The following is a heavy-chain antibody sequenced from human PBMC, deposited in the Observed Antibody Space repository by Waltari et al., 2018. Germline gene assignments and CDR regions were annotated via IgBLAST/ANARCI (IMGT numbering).Heavy chain of an antibody. CDR3: ARGHPFTIVSPRYYYYYYMDV. Sequence: QVHLQQWGAGLLKPSETLSLTCGVYSGSLTGYHWNWIRQAPGKGLEWIGDINHSGNTDYNPSLESRVTISADTSKNQLSLHLTSVTAADTAVYYCARGHPFTIVSPRYYYYYYMDVWDKGTAVTVSS. CDR1: SGSLTGYH. V-gene: IGHV4-34*01. CDR2: INHSGNT. J-gene: IGHJ6*03. D-gene: IGHD3-9*01.